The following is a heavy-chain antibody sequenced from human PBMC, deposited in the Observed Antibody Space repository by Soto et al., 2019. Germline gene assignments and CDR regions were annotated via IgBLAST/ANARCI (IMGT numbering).Heavy chain of an antibody. J-gene: IGHJ4*01. CDR2: ITWNSGSI. CDR1: GFTFDDYA. D-gene: IGHD2-2*01. Sequence: EVQLVESGGGLVRPGRSLRLSCTASGFTFDDYAMHWVRQAPGRGLEWVSGITWNSGSIAYADSVKGRFTIARDDDNNSLYLQMNSLRPEDTALYYCVKDSYADFHRVLSTAEYFFDYWGHGTLVTVSS. CDR3: VKDSYADFHRVLSTAEYFFDY. V-gene: IGHV3-9*01.